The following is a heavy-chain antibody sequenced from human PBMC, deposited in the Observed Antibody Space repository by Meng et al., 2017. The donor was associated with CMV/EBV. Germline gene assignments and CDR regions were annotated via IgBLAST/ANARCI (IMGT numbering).Heavy chain of an antibody. Sequence: GGSLRLSCAASGFTFSGSAMHWVRQASGKGLEWVSSISSSSSYIYYADSVKGRFTISRDNAKNSLYLQMNSLRAEDTAVYYCAREGEAYCGGDCSSWGQGTLVTVSS. CDR1: GFTFSGSA. CDR2: ISSSSSYI. V-gene: IGHV3-21*01. J-gene: IGHJ4*02. D-gene: IGHD2-21*01. CDR3: AREGEAYCGGDCSS.